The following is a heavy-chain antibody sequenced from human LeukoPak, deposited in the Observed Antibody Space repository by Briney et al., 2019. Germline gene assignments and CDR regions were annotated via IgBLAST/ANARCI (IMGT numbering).Heavy chain of an antibody. Sequence: GGSLRLSCAASGFTFSSYWMSWVRQAPGKGLEWVANIKQDGSEKYYVDSVKGRFTISRDNAKNSLYLQMNSLRAEDTAAYYCAREPRGPLKDAFDIWGQGTMVTVSS. CDR1: GFTFSSYW. J-gene: IGHJ3*02. V-gene: IGHV3-7*03. CDR2: IKQDGSEK. CDR3: AREPRGPLKDAFDI.